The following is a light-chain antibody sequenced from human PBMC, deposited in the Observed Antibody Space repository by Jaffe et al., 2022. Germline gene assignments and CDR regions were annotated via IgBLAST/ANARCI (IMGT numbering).Light chain of an antibody. CDR3: QQYGSLVT. CDR2: ATS. V-gene: IGKV3-20*01. J-gene: IGKJ4*01. CDR1: QSVSSNH. Sequence: EVVLTQSPGTLSLSPGERATLSCRASQSVSSNHLAWYQQKPGQAPRLLIYATSNRATGIPDRFSGSGSGTDFTLTISRLEPEDFAVYYCQQYGSLVTFGGGTKVEI.